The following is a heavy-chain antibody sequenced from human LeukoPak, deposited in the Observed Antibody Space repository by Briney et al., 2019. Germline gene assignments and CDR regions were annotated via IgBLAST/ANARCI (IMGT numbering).Heavy chain of an antibody. CDR2: IRGKAYGATT. CDR3: TRDRSPTRRDGYY. D-gene: IGHD5-24*01. CDR1: GFTFGEYA. J-gene: IGHJ4*02. Sequence: PGRSLRLSCTPSGFTFGEYAMTWVRQAPGEGLEWLGFIRGKAYGATTEYAASVKGRFTISRDDSKSIAYLQMNSLKTEDTAVYYCTRDRSPTRRDGYYWGQGTLVTISS. V-gene: IGHV3-49*04.